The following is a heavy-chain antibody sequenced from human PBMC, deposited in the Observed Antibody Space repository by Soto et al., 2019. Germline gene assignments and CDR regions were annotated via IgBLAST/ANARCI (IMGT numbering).Heavy chain of an antibody. V-gene: IGHV4-61*01. CDR3: TRGPPRVQWFDP. CDR1: VGAVSSGTYY. J-gene: IGHJ5*02. Sequence: AETLSLTCTVSVGAVSSGTYYWSWIRQPPGKGLEWIGHIYFTGSTNYNPSLKSRVTMSLDTSRNQFSLKLSSVTAADTAVYYCTRGPPRVQWFDPWGLGTLVTVSS. CDR2: IYFTGST.